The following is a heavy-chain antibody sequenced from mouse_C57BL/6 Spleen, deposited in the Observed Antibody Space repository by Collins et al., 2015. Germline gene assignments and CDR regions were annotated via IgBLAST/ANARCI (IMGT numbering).Heavy chain of an antibody. CDR1: GYSITSGYY. Sequence: DVQLQESGPGLVKPSQSLSLPCSVTGYSITSGYYWNWTRQFPGNKLEWMGYINHDGSNDCNPSLKNRISISRDTSKNQFFLKLNSVTTEDTATYYCARGMTTTAMDYWGQGTSVTVSS. D-gene: IGHD2-4*01. V-gene: IGHV3-6*02. CDR3: ARGMTTTAMDY. CDR2: INHDGSN. J-gene: IGHJ4*01.